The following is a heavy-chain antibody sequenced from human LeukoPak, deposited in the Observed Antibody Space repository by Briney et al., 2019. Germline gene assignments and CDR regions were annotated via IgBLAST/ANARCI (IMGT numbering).Heavy chain of an antibody. CDR3: ARGVGYYYDSSGYYCASYFDY. Sequence: SETLSLTCAVYGGSFSGYYWSWIRQPPGEGLEWIGEIKHSGSTNYNPSLKSRVTISVDTSKNQFSLKLSSVTAADTAVYYCARGVGYYYDSSGYYCASYFDYWGQGTLVTVSS. CDR2: IKHSGST. J-gene: IGHJ4*02. D-gene: IGHD3-22*01. V-gene: IGHV4-34*01. CDR1: GGSFSGYY.